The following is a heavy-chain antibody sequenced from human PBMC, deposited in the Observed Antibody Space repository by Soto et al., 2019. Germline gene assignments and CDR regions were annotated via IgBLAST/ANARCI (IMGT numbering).Heavy chain of an antibody. D-gene: IGHD4-17*01. J-gene: IGHJ4*02. CDR1: GFTFSSYG. Sequence: QVQLVESGGGVVQPGRSLRLSCAASGFTFSSYGMHWVRQAPGKGLEWVAVIWYDGSNKYYADSVKGRFTISRDNSKNTLYLQMNSLRAEDTAVYYCERPYGDYDGFDYWGQGTLVTVSS. CDR2: IWYDGSNK. V-gene: IGHV3-33*01. CDR3: ERPYGDYDGFDY.